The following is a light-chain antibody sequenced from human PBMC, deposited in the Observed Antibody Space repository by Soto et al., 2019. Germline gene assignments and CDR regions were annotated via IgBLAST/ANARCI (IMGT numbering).Light chain of an antibody. V-gene: IGLV1-44*01. Sequence: QAVVTQPPSASGTPGQRVTISCSGGSSNIGSNTVNWYQQLPGTAPKHLIYSNNQRPSGVPDRFSGSKSGTSASLAISGLQSEDEADYYCAAWDDSLNGLVFGGGTQLTVL. J-gene: IGLJ2*01. CDR3: AAWDDSLNGLV. CDR1: SSNIGSNT. CDR2: SNN.